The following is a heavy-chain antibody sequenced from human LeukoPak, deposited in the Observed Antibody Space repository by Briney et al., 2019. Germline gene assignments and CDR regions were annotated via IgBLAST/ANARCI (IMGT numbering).Heavy chain of an antibody. CDR3: AKEATYCSSTSCYYYFDY. V-gene: IGHV3-33*06. CDR1: GFTFSSYG. D-gene: IGHD2-2*01. CDR2: IWYDGSNK. J-gene: IGHJ4*02. Sequence: PGGSLRLSCAASGFTFSSYGMHWVRQAPGQGLERVAVIWYDGSNKYYADSVKGRFTISRDNSKNTLYLQMNSLRAEDTAVYYCAKEATYCSSTSCYYYFDYWGQGTLVTVSS.